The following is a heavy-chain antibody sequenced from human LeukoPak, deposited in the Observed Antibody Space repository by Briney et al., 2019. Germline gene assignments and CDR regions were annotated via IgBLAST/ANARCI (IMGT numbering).Heavy chain of an antibody. CDR2: FNPEDGET. CDR3: ATVYGSGSYGYFDY. Sequence: GASVKVSCKVSGYTLTELSMHWVRQAPGKGLEWMGGFNPEDGETIYAQKFQGRVTMTEDTSTDTAYMELSSLRSEDTAVYYCATVYGSGSYGYFDYWGQGTLVTVSS. J-gene: IGHJ4*02. CDR1: GYTLTELS. D-gene: IGHD3-10*01. V-gene: IGHV1-24*01.